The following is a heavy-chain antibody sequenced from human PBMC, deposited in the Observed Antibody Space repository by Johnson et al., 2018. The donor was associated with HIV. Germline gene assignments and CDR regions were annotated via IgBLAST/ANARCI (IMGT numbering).Heavy chain of an antibody. J-gene: IGHJ3*02. Sequence: VQLVESGGGLIQPGGSLRLSCAASGFTVSSNYMSWVRQAPGQGLEWVSVIYSGGSTYYADSVKGRFTISRDDAKNLLFLQMNSLRAEDTAVYYCARTCRGSSWYRVSGTDGFDIWGQGTMVTVSS. D-gene: IGHD6-13*01. CDR3: ARTCRGSSWYRVSGTDGFDI. CDR1: GFTVSSNY. CDR2: IYSGGST. V-gene: IGHV3-66*03.